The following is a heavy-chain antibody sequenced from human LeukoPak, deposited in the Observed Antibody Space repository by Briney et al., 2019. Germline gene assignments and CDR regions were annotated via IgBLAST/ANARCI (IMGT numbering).Heavy chain of an antibody. J-gene: IGHJ4*02. V-gene: IGHV1-69*13. CDR3: ARVHGGLWGDDTGFDY. CDR2: IIPIFGTA. CDR1: GGTFSSYA. Sequence: SVKVSCKASGGTFSSYAISWVRQAPGQGLEWMGGIIPIFGTANYAQKFQGRVTITADESTSTAYMELSSLRSEDTAVYYCARVHGGLWGDDTGFDYWGQGTLVTVSS. D-gene: IGHD4/OR15-4a*01.